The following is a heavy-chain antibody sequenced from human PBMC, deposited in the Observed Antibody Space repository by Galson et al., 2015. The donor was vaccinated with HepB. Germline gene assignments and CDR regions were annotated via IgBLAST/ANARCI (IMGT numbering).Heavy chain of an antibody. CDR3: ARAGYSSGCDY. V-gene: IGHV3-7*03. CDR2: INQDGSHK. J-gene: IGHJ4*02. D-gene: IGHD6-19*01. CDR1: GFTFSKYW. Sequence: SLRLSCAASGFTFSKYWMNWVRQAPGKGLEWVANINQDGSHKYYVDSMKGRFTISRDNAKNSLYLQMNSLRAEDTAVYYCARAGYSSGCDYWGQGTLVTVSS.